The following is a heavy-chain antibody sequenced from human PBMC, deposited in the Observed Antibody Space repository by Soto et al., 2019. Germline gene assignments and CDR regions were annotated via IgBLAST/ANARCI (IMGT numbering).Heavy chain of an antibody. J-gene: IGHJ6*02. D-gene: IGHD2-21*02. CDR2: IPQDGVDG. CDR1: GFTFSMYS. V-gene: IGHV3-7*03. Sequence: GGSLRLSCEVSGFTFSMYSMSWVRQSPGKGLEWVAKIPQDGVDGHYADSVKGRFIISRDNDKNSLHLQLNNLRAEDTAVYYCARDHLILPAHDFFYGSDVWGRGATVTVSS. CDR3: ARDHLILPAHDFFYGSDV.